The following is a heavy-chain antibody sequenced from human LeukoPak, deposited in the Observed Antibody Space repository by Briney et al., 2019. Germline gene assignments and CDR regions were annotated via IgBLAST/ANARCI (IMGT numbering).Heavy chain of an antibody. CDR2: MNPNSGNT. Sequence: ASVKVSCKASGYTFTSYDINWVRQATGQGLEWMGWMNPNSGNTGYAQKFQGRVTMTRNTSKNTAYMELSSLRSEETAVYYCARGRGYSITDYWGQGTLVTVSS. J-gene: IGHJ4*02. D-gene: IGHD1-26*01. V-gene: IGHV1-8*01. CDR3: ARGRGYSITDY. CDR1: GYTFTSYD.